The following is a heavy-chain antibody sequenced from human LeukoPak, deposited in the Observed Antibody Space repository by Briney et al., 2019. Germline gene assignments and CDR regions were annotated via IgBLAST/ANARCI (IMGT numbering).Heavy chain of an antibody. CDR1: GFTFSSYS. D-gene: IGHD2-2*01. Sequence: GGSLRLSCAASGFTFSSYSMNWVRQAPGKGLEWVSSISSSSSYIYYADSVKGRFTISRDNAKNSLYLQMNSLRAEDTAVYYCARDVAIGYCSSTSCYQTYYFDYWGQGTLVTVPS. J-gene: IGHJ4*02. V-gene: IGHV3-21*01. CDR2: ISSSSSYI. CDR3: ARDVAIGYCSSTSCYQTYYFDY.